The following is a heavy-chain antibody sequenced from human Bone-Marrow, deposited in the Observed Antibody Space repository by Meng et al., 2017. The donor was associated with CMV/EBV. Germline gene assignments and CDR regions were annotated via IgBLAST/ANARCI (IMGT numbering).Heavy chain of an antibody. V-gene: IGHV4-39*07. CDR2: IYYSGST. J-gene: IGHJ4*02. Sequence: SETLSLTCTVSGGSISSSSYYWGWIRQPPGKGLEWIGSIYYSGSTYYNPSLKSRVTISVDTSKNQFSLKLSSVTAADTAVYYCARDRGNCDFWSGYYIGPKYFDYWGQGTLVTVSS. CDR3: ARDRGNCDFWSGYYIGPKYFDY. D-gene: IGHD3-3*01. CDR1: GGSISSSSYY.